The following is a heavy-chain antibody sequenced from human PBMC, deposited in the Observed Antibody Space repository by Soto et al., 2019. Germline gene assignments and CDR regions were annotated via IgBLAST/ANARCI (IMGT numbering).Heavy chain of an antibody. Sequence: ASVKVSCKASGYTFTSYAMHWVRQAPGQRLEWMGWINPSGGSTSYAQKFQGRVTMTRDTSTSTVYMELSSLRSEDTAVYYCARDQVVVPAAMLVTPYYYGMDVWGQGTTVTVSS. J-gene: IGHJ6*02. CDR3: ARDQVVVPAAMLVTPYYYGMDV. CDR2: INPSGGST. D-gene: IGHD2-2*01. CDR1: GYTFTSYA. V-gene: IGHV1-46*03.